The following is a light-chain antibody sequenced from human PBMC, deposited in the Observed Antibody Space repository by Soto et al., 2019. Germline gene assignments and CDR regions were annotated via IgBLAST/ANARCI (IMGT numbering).Light chain of an antibody. Sequence: DIQMPQSPSSLSASVGDRVTISCRASQTIHNYLNWYQQKPGTAPKVLIYGASTLQTGVPSRFSGSGSGTDFTLTISGLQPEDLAPYYCQQSYHTPLTFGHGTKVAIK. CDR2: GAS. CDR1: QTIHNY. CDR3: QQSYHTPLT. V-gene: IGKV1-39*01. J-gene: IGKJ1*01.